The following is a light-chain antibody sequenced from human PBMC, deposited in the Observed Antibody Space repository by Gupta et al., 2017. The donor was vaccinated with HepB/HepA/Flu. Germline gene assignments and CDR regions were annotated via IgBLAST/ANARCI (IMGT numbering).Light chain of an antibody. Sequence: SYVLTQPPSVSVAPGKTARIACGGNNIGSKSVCWYQQKPAQAPLLVVYDDSGRPAGIPERFSGSNSGNTATLTISRVEAGDEADYYCQGWDSSSDVVFSGGTKLTVL. CDR3: QGWDSSSDVV. J-gene: IGLJ2*01. CDR1: NIGSKS. V-gene: IGLV3-21*03. CDR2: DDS.